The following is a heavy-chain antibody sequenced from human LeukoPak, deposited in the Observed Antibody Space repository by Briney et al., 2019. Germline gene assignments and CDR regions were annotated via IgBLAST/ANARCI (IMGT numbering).Heavy chain of an antibody. D-gene: IGHD3-10*01. CDR2: IYHTGST. J-gene: IGHJ4*02. Sequence: SETLSLTCAVSGGSISSGGYSWSWIRQPPGKGLEWIGYIYHTGSTYYNPSLKSRVTISVDRSKNQFSLKLSSVTAADTAVYYCARAWLGQFQYYFDYWGQGTLVTVSS. V-gene: IGHV4-30-2*01. CDR3: ARAWLGQFQYYFDY. CDR1: GGSISSGGYS.